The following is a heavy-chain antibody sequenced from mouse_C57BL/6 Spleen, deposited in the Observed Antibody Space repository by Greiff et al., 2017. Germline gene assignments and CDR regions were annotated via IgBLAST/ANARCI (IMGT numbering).Heavy chain of an antibody. CDR2: IDPSDSYT. Sequence: QVQLQQPGAELVMPGASVKLSCKASGYTFTSYWMHWVKQRPGQGLEWIGEIDPSDSYTNYNQKFKGKSTLTVDKSSSTAYMQLSSLTSEDSAVYYCARGRFPGFAYWGQGTLVTVSA. V-gene: IGHV1-69*01. J-gene: IGHJ3*01. CDR1: GYTFTSYW. CDR3: ARGRFPGFAY.